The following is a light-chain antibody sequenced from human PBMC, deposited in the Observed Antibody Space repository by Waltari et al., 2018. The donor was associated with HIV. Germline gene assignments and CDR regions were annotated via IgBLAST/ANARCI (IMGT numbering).Light chain of an antibody. CDR1: RTRVLGYNY. CDR2: DVN. Sequence: QSALTQPRSVSGSPGQSVTISCTGPRTRVLGYNYVSWYPHHPANAPKLMIVDVNKRPSGVPDRFSGSKSGNTASLTIPGLQAEDEADYYCCSFAGTYTYVFGTGTKVIVL. V-gene: IGLV2-11*01. J-gene: IGLJ1*01. CDR3: CSFAGTYTYV.